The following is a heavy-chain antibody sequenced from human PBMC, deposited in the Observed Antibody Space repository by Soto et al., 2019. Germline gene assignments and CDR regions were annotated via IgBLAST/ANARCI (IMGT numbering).Heavy chain of an antibody. CDR1: GYSFTIYC. V-gene: IGHV5-10-1*01. Sequence: GESLKISCNGSGYSFTIYCISWVLQMPGKGLEWMGRIDPSDSYTNYSPSFQGHVTISADKSISTAYLQWSSLKASDTAMYYCAVHSSSSVYWGQGTLVTVS. CDR3: AVHSSSSVY. CDR2: IDPSDSYT. D-gene: IGHD6-6*01. J-gene: IGHJ4*02.